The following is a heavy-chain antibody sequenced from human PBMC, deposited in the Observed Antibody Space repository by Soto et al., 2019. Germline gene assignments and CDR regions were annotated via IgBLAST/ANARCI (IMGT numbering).Heavy chain of an antibody. CDR2: INPNSGGT. V-gene: IGHV1-2*04. D-gene: IGHD6-13*01. CDR1: GYTFTGYY. CDR3: VRGVAAAGSPYGMDV. J-gene: IGHJ6*02. Sequence: ASVKVSCKASGYTFTGYYMHWVLQAPGQGLEWMGWINPNSGGTNYAQKFQGWVTMTRDTSISTAYMELSRLRSDDTAVYYCVRGVAAAGSPYGMDVWGQGTTVTVSS.